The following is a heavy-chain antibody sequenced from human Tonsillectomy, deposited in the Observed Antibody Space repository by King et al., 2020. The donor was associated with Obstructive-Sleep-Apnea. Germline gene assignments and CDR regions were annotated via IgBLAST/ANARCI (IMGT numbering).Heavy chain of an antibody. D-gene: IGHD3-16*02. J-gene: IGHJ4*02. Sequence: VQLVESGGGVVQPGRSLRLSCAASGFTFSSYAMHWVRQAPGKGLEWVAVISYDGSNKYYADSVKGRFTISRDNSKNTLYLQMNSLRAEDTTVYYCAGESFGGVIADYWGQGTLVTVSS. CDR1: GFTFSSYA. V-gene: IGHV3-30*04. CDR2: ISYDGSNK. CDR3: AGESFGGVIADY.